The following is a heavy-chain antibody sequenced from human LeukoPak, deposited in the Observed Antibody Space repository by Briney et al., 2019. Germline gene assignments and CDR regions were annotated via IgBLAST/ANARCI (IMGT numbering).Heavy chain of an antibody. CDR1: GFTFSSHA. J-gene: IGHJ4*02. CDR2: ISGSGGTT. D-gene: IGHD1-14*01. CDR3: ASEPGYYFDY. V-gene: IGHV3-23*01. Sequence: GGSLRLSCTASGFTFSSHAMSWVRQAPGKGLEWVAAISGSGGTTYYADSVKGRFTISRDNSKNTLYLQMNSLRPEDTAVYYCASEPGYYFDYWGQGTLVTVSS.